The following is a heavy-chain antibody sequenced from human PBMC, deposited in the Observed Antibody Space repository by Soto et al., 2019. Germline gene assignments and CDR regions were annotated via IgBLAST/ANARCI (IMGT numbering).Heavy chain of an antibody. CDR3: ARDQQSIAAAGSPWYYYYGTDV. J-gene: IGHJ6*02. CDR2: IYYSGST. Sequence: SETLSLTCTVSGGAISTYYWTWIRQPPGKGLEWIGYIYYSGSTNYNPSLKSRVTISVDTSKNQFSLKLSSVTAADTAVYYCARDQQSIAAAGSPWYYYYGTDVWGQGTTVTVSS. V-gene: IGHV4-59*01. CDR1: GGAISTYY. D-gene: IGHD6-13*01.